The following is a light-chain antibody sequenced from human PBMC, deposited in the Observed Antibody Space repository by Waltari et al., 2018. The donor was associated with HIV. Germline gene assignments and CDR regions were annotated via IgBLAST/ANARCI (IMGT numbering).Light chain of an antibody. CDR2: GVS. Sequence: QSALTQPASVSGSPGQSITISCTGTSSDIGGYDYVSWYQQHPGKAPKLLMYGVSSRPAGVSDRCSGSMSGNTASLTISGLRAEDEGHYYCASFTGDDNTVMFGGGTEVTVL. CDR3: ASFTGDDNTVM. CDR1: SSDIGGYDY. V-gene: IGLV2-14*01. J-gene: IGLJ3*02.